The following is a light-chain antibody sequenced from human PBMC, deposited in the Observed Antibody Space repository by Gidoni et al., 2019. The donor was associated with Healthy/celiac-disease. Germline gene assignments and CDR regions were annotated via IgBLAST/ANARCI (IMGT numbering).Light chain of an antibody. Sequence: DSVMTQSPDSLDVSLGERATINCKSSQSVLYSSNNKNYLAWYQQKPGQPPKLLIYWASTRESGVPDRFSGSGSGTDFTLTISSLQAEDVAVYYCQQYYSTPITFGQGTRLEIK. CDR2: WAS. CDR3: QQYYSTPIT. CDR1: QSVLYSSNNKNY. V-gene: IGKV4-1*01. J-gene: IGKJ5*01.